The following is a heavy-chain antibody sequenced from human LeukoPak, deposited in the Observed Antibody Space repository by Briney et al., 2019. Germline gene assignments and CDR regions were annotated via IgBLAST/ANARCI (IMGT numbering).Heavy chain of an antibody. J-gene: IGHJ4*02. D-gene: IGHD6-13*01. CDR2: INHSGST. V-gene: IGHV4-34*01. CDR3: ARGRRAAALGYDY. CDR1: GGSFSGYY. Sequence: SETLSLTCAVYGGSFSGYYWSWIRQPPGKGLGWIGEINHSGSTNYNPSLKSRVTISVDTSKNQFSQKLSSVTAADTAVYYCARGRRAAALGYDYWGQGTLVTVSS.